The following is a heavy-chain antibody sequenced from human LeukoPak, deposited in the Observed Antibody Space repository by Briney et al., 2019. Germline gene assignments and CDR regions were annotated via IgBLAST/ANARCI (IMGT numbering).Heavy chain of an antibody. CDR1: GFTFTDYR. V-gene: IGHV3-7*01. D-gene: IGHD6-13*01. CDR3: ARDGTAAGLYFDL. J-gene: IGHJ4*01. CDR2: IRQDGSEK. Sequence: GGSLRLSCEVSGFTFTDYRVDWVRQAPGEGPEWVASIRQDGSEKTYVDSVKGRFTISRDNTKNSLSLQLNGLRAEDTAVYYCARDGTAAGLYFDLWGQGTLVTVSS.